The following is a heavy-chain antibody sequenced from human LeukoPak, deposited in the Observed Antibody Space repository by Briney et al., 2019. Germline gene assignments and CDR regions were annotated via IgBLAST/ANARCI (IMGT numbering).Heavy chain of an antibody. CDR3: GPSRFYYGSVDY. Sequence: PGRSLRLSCAASGFTFDDYAMHWVRQAPGKGLEWVSGISWNSGSIGYADSVKGRFTISRDNAKNSLYLQMNSLRAEDTAVYYCGPSRFYYGSVDYWGQGTLVTVSS. CDR1: GFTFDDYA. V-gene: IGHV3-9*01. CDR2: ISWNSGSI. J-gene: IGHJ4*02. D-gene: IGHD3-10*01.